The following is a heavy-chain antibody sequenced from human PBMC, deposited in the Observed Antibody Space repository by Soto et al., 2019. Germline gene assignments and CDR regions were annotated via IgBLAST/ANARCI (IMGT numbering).Heavy chain of an antibody. Sequence: QVQLQESGPGLVKPSETLSLTCTISGGSINSNFLTWIRQPAGKGLEWIGRISSNGDTNYNPSLRGRVSMSLDPSKNHFSLKLNSVTASDTAVYFCARELWMAGLVYYFDFWGQGTLVTVSS. J-gene: IGHJ4*02. CDR3: ARELWMAGLVYYFDF. V-gene: IGHV4-4*07. CDR2: ISSNGDT. CDR1: GGSINSNF. D-gene: IGHD6-19*01.